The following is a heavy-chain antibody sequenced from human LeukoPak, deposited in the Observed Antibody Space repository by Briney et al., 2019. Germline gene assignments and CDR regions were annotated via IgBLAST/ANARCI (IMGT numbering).Heavy chain of an antibody. CDR3: ARVWYYDFWSDYSPENAFDI. J-gene: IGHJ3*02. D-gene: IGHD3-3*01. CDR2: INPNSGGT. Sequence: ASVKVSCKASGYTFTGYYMHWVRQAPGQGLAWMGWINPNSGGTNYAQKFQGRVTMTRDTSISTAYMELSRLRSDDTAVYYCARVWYYDFWSDYSPENAFDIWGQGTMVTVSS. V-gene: IGHV1-2*02. CDR1: GYTFTGYY.